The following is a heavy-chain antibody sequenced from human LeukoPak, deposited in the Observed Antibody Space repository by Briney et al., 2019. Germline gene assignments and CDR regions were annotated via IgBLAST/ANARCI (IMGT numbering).Heavy chain of an antibody. CDR3: ARHPLYYDFRSGYGHFDY. D-gene: IGHD3-3*01. Sequence: SETLSLTCTVSGGSISSSSYYWGWIRQPPGKGLEWIGSIYYSGSTYYNPSLKSRVTISVDTSKNQFSLKLSSVTAADTAVYYCARHPLYYDFRSGYGHFDYWGQGTLVTVSS. J-gene: IGHJ4*02. CDR1: GGSISSSSYY. V-gene: IGHV4-39*01. CDR2: IYYSGST.